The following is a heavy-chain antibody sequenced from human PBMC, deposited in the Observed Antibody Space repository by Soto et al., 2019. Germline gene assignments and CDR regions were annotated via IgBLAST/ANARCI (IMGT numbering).Heavy chain of an antibody. Sequence: EVQLLESGGGLVQPGGSPRLSCAASGFTFSSYAMSWVRQAPGKGLEWVSAISGSGISTYYADSVKGRFTISRDNSKNTLYLQMNSLRAEDTAVYYCAKEHHYSSSWSEFDYWGQGTLVTVSS. J-gene: IGHJ4*02. D-gene: IGHD6-13*01. CDR1: GFTFSSYA. V-gene: IGHV3-23*01. CDR2: ISGSGIST. CDR3: AKEHHYSSSWSEFDY.